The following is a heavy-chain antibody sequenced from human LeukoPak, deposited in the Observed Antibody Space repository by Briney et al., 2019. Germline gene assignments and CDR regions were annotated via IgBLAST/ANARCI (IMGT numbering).Heavy chain of an antibody. Sequence: PSETLSLTCAVSGGSLSSGGYSWSWIRQPPGKGLEWIGYIYHSGSTFYNPSLESRVTISLDRSKNQFSLKLRSVTAADTAVYYCARGRVDTAMGDYWGQGTLVTVSS. V-gene: IGHV4-30-2*01. CDR2: IYHSGST. CDR3: ARGRVDTAMGDY. D-gene: IGHD5-18*01. CDR1: GGSLSSGGYS. J-gene: IGHJ4*02.